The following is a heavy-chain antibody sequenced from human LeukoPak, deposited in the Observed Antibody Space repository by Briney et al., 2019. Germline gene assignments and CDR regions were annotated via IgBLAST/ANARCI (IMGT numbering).Heavy chain of an antibody. J-gene: IGHJ4*02. Sequence: PSETLSLTCAVYGGSFSGYYWSWIRQPPGKGLEWIGEINRSGSTNYNPSLKSQVTISVDTSKNQFSLKLSSVTAADTAVYYCARVVAAAGTDYWGQGTLVTVSS. CDR3: ARVVAAAGTDY. CDR1: GGSFSGYY. CDR2: INRSGST. D-gene: IGHD6-13*01. V-gene: IGHV4-34*01.